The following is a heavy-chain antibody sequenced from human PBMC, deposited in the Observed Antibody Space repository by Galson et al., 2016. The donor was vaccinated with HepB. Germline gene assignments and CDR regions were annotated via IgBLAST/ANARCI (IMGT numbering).Heavy chain of an antibody. CDR1: GFTFSNYD. V-gene: IGHV3-30*18. CDR2: ISSDGTKR. D-gene: IGHD4-17*01. CDR3: AKDRDGDYDYGMDV. J-gene: IGHJ6*02. Sequence: SLRLSCAASGFTFSNYDIHWVRQAPGKGLEWVALISSDGTKRYHADSVKGRFSVSRDNSKNTLFLQMNSLRVDDTAVYYCAKDRDGDYDYGMDVWGQVTAVTVSS.